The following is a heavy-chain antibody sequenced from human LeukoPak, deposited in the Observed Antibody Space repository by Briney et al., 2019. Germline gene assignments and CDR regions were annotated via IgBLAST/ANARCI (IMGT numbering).Heavy chain of an antibody. CDR2: ISGSGGTT. CDR3: AKDLRELSLYYYFDY. V-gene: IGHV3-23*01. J-gene: IGHJ4*02. CDR1: GFTFTSFA. D-gene: IGHD3-16*02. Sequence: GGSLRLSCVAPGFTFTSFAMSWVRQPPGKGLEWVSAISGSGGTTYYADSVKGRFTISRDTSKSTLHLQMDSLRAEDTAVYYCAKDLRELSLYYYFDYWGQGTLVTVSS.